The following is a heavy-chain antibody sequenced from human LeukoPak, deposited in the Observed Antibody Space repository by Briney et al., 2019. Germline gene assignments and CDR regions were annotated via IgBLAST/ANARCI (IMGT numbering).Heavy chain of an antibody. V-gene: IGHV3-30*07. Sequence: TISRDNSKNTLYLQMNSLRAEDTALYYCARRGRGFDIWGQGTVVTVSS. CDR3: ARRGRGFDI. D-gene: IGHD5-12*01. J-gene: IGHJ3*02.